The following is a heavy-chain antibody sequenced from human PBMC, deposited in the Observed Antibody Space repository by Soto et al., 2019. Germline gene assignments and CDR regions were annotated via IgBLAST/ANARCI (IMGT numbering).Heavy chain of an antibody. V-gene: IGHV1-18*01. CDR1: GYTFTSYG. D-gene: IGHD3-10*01. CDR3: ASARIGEAKFDY. J-gene: IGHJ4*02. Sequence: QVQLVQSGAEVKKPGASVKVSCKASGYTFTSYGISWVRQAPGQGLEWMGWISDYNGNTNYAQKLQGRVTMTTDTSTSMANMELRCLRSDDTAVYYRASARIGEAKFDYGGQGILVTVSS. CDR2: ISDYNGNT.